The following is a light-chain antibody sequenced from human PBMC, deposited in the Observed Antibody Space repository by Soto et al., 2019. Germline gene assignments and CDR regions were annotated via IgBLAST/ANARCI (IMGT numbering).Light chain of an antibody. CDR2: EVS. J-gene: IGLJ3*02. Sequence: QSALTQPPSAYGSPGQSVTISCTGTSSDVGAYKYVCWYQQYPGKAPKLMIYEVSKRPSGVPDRFSGSKSGNTASLTVSGLQAEDEADYYCTSYVGSDIWVFGGGTKLTVL. CDR3: TSYVGSDIWV. V-gene: IGLV2-8*01. CDR1: SSDVGAYKY.